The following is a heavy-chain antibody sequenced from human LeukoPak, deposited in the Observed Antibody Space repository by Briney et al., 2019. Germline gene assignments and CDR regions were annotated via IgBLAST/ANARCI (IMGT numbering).Heavy chain of an antibody. J-gene: IGHJ4*02. CDR2: IYYSGST. CDR3: ARRYSNYFFDY. V-gene: IGHV4-59*08. Sequence: SETLSLTCTVSGGSISSYYWSWIRQPPGKGLEWIGYIYYSGSTNYNPSLKSRVTISVDTSKNQFSLKLSSVTAADTAVYYCARRYSNYFFDYWGQGALVTVSS. CDR1: GGSISSYY. D-gene: IGHD4-11*01.